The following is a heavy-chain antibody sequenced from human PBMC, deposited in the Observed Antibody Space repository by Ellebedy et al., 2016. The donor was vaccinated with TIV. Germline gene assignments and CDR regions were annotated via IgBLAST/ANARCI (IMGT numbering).Heavy chain of an antibody. CDR2: INHSGST. J-gene: IGHJ6*02. CDR1: GGSFSGYY. V-gene: IGHV4-34*01. CDR3: ARGRSSATPSYYYYYYGMDV. Sequence: SETLSLXCAVYGGSFSGYYWSWIRQPPGKGLEWIGEINHSGSTNYNPALKSRVTISVDTSKKQFSLKLSSVTAADTAVYYCARGRSSATPSYYYYYYGMDVWGQGTTVTVSS. D-gene: IGHD5-12*01.